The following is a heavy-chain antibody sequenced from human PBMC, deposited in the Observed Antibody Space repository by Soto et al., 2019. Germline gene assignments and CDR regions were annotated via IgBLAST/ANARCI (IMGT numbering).Heavy chain of an antibody. CDR1: GGSFNVYY. V-gene: IGHV4-34*01. D-gene: IGHD6-6*01. CDR2: VNHSGSA. CDR3: ARKRRGTYSSSPFDY. J-gene: IGHJ4*02. Sequence: SETLSLTCAVYGGSFNVYYWSWIRQPPGKGLEWIGEVNHSGSASYSPSLKSRATISVETSKNQFSLKLSSVTAADTAVYYCARKRRGTYSSSPFDYWGQGTLVTVSS.